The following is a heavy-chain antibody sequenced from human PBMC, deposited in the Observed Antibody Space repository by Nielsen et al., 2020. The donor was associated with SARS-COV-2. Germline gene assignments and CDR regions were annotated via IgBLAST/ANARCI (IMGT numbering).Heavy chain of an antibody. V-gene: IGHV3-23*01. J-gene: IGHJ6*02. CDR2: LSGNGGRT. CDR1: GFTFSS. Sequence: GESLKISCGASGFTFSSWVRQAPGKGLEWVSTLSGNGGRTYYTDSVKGRFTISRDNSKNTLYLQMSSLRAEDTAIYYCARDDVEPRYCSGGDCHSTYYYYGMDVWDQGTTVTVSS. CDR3: ARDDVEPRYCSGGDCHSTYYYYGMDV. D-gene: IGHD2-15*01.